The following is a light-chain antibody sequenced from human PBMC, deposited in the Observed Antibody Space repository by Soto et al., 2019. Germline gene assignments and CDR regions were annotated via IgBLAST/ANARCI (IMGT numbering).Light chain of an antibody. V-gene: IGKV1-27*01. CDR3: QKYDRAPFT. CDR1: QGISNY. CDR2: GAS. Sequence: DIQMTQSPSSLSAYLGDRVTITCRASQGISNYLACYQQKPGRLPKLLLFGASTFQSGVPARFSGSGSGTLFTLTINGLLPEDVATYYCQKYDRAPFTFGPGTKVDFK. J-gene: IGKJ3*01.